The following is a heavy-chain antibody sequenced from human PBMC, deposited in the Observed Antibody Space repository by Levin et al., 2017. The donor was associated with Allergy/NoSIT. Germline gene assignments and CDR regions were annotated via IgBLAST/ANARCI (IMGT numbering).Heavy chain of an antibody. D-gene: IGHD3-9*01. J-gene: IGHJ5*02. Sequence: GGSLRLSCAASGFTFNTYGMHWVRQAPGKGLEWVAFIWRDGSNKNYADSVKGRFTISRDNSKNTLYLQMNSLRAEDTAVYSCAESYYDILTGYGWVDPWGQGTLVTVSS. CDR1: GFTFNTYG. CDR3: AESYYDILTGYGWVDP. CDR2: IWRDGSNK. V-gene: IGHV3-30*02.